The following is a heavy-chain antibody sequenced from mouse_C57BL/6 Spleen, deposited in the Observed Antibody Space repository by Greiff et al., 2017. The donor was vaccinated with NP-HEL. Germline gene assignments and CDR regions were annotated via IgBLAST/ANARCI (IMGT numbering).Heavy chain of an antibody. V-gene: IGHV14-4*01. J-gene: IGHJ2*01. CDR2: IDPENGDT. D-gene: IGHD1-1*01. CDR1: GFNIKDDY. Sequence: EVQLQQSGAELVRPGASVKLSCTASGFNIKDDYMHWVKQRPEQGLEWIGWIDPENGDTEYASKFQGKATITADTSSNTAYLQLSSLTSEDTAVYYCTTWGLVGDYWGQGTTLTVSS. CDR3: TTWGLVGDY.